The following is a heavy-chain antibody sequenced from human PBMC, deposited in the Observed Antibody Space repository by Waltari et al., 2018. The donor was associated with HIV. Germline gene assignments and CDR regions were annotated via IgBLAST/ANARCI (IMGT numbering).Heavy chain of an antibody. CDR2: INPDGNTI. J-gene: IGHJ4*02. Sequence: EVQLVQSGGGLVQPGGSRRLSCAALGFLVRGYWMNWVRQIPGQGLVWVSRINPDGNTINYADSVRGRFTISRDYAKNTLYLQMNSLRDEDTAMYYCVKDMFGEYDYWGQGTLVTVSS. D-gene: IGHD3-10*02. CDR1: GFLVRGYW. CDR3: VKDMFGEYDY. V-gene: IGHV3-74*01.